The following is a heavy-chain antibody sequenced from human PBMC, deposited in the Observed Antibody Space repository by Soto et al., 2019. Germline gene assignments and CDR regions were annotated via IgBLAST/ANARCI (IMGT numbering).Heavy chain of an antibody. CDR1: GFTFSSYG. D-gene: IGHD3-10*01. V-gene: IGHV3-33*01. J-gene: IGHJ3*02. CDR2: IWYDGSNK. Sequence: GGSLRLSCAASGFTFSSYGMHWVRQAPGKGLEWVAVIWYDGSNKYYADSVKGRFTISRDNTKNTLYLQMNSLRAEDTAVYYCARSHGWFGEADDAFDIWGQGTMVTVSS. CDR3: ARSHGWFGEADDAFDI.